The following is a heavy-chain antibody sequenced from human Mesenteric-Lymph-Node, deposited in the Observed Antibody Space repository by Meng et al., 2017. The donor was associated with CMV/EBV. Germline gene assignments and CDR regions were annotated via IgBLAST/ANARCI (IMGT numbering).Heavy chain of an antibody. CDR1: FTTYS. V-gene: IGHV1-18*01. D-gene: IGHD2-2*02. J-gene: IGHJ5*02. Sequence: FTTYSITWGRQAPGQGLEWMAWISAYNGNTNYAQKLQGRVTMTTDTSTSTAYMELRSLRSDDTAVYYCARMYCSSTSCYTGYNWFDPWGQGTLVTVSS. CDR3: ARMYCSSTSCYTGYNWFDP. CDR2: ISAYNGNT.